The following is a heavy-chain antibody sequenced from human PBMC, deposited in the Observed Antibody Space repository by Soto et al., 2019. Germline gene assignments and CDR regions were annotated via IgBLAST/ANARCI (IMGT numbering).Heavy chain of an antibody. V-gene: IGHV1-69*01. CDR2: IIPGTA. CDR3: ARSQGSSTSLEIYYYYYYGMDV. D-gene: IGHD2-2*01. J-gene: IGHJ6*02. CDR1: GGTFSSYA. Sequence: QVPLVQSGAEVKKPGSSVKVSCKASGGTFSSYAISWVRQAPGQGLEWMGGIIPGTANYAQKFQGRVTITADESTSTAYMELSSLRSEDTAVYYCARSQGSSTSLEIYYYYYYGMDVWGQGTTVTVSS.